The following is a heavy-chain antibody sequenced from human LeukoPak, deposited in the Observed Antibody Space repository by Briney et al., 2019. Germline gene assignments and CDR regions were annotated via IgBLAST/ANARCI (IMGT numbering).Heavy chain of an antibody. CDR1: GYTFTGYY. D-gene: IGHD3-22*01. Sequence: ASVKVSCKASGYTFTGYYMHWVRQAPGQGLERMGRINPNSGGTNYAQKFQGRVTMTRDTSISTAYMELSRLRSDDTAVYYCARGGEVYYYDSSGYKNPGNWGQGTLVTVSS. CDR2: INPNSGGT. V-gene: IGHV1-2*06. CDR3: ARGGEVYYYDSSGYKNPGN. J-gene: IGHJ4*02.